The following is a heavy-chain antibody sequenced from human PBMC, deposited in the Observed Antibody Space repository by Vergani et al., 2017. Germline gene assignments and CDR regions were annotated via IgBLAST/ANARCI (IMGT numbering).Heavy chain of an antibody. D-gene: IGHD6-19*01. CDR2: ISGSGDSR. CDR1: GFTFSSYA. J-gene: IGHJ4*02. Sequence: ELQLVESGGGLVQPGGSLRLSCVASGFTFSSYAITWVRQAPGKGLEWVSAISGSGDSRYYADSVQGRFTISRDNSKNTLYLQMNNLRAEDTALYYCAKGYSSGWYGGACDYWGQGTLVTVSS. V-gene: IGHV3-23*04. CDR3: AKGYSSGWYGGACDY.